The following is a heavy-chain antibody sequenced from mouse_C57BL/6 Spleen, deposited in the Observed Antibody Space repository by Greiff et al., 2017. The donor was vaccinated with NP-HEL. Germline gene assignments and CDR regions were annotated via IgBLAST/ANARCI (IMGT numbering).Heavy chain of an antibody. V-gene: IGHV1-82*01. CDR1: GYAFSSSW. D-gene: IGHD2-4*01. CDR3: ARWNYDYDEGYAMDY. Sequence: VQLQQSGPELVKPGASVKISCKASGYAFSSSWMNWVKQRPGKGLEWIGRIYPGDGDTNYIGKFKGKATLTADKSSSTAYMQLSSLTSEDSAVYFCARWNYDYDEGYAMDYWGQGTSVTVSS. J-gene: IGHJ4*01. CDR2: IYPGDGDT.